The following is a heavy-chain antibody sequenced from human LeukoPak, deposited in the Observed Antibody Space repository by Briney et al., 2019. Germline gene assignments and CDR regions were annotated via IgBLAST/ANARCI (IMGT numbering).Heavy chain of an antibody. Sequence: ASVKVSCKASGYTFTSYGISWVRQAPGQGLEWMGWISAYNGNTNYAQKLQGRVTMTTDTSTSTAYMELRSLRSDDTAVYYCARDQPPGYCSSTSCRSLYFDYRGQGTLVTVSS. CDR2: ISAYNGNT. CDR3: ARDQPPGYCSSTSCRSLYFDY. D-gene: IGHD2-2*01. CDR1: GYTFTSYG. J-gene: IGHJ4*02. V-gene: IGHV1-18*01.